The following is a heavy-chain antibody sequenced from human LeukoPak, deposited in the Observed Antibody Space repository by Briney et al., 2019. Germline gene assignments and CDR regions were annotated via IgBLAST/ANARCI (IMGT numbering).Heavy chain of an antibody. CDR2: INPSGGST. D-gene: IGHD2-15*01. CDR3: ARGSGDCSGGSCYATYFQH. J-gene: IGHJ1*01. CDR1: GYTFTSYY. Sequence: ASVKVSCKASGYTFTSYYTHWVRQAPGQGLEWMGIINPSGGSTSYAQKFQGRVTMTRDTSTSTVYMELSSLRSEDTAVYYCARGSGDCSGGSCYATYFQHWGQGTLVTVSS. V-gene: IGHV1-46*01.